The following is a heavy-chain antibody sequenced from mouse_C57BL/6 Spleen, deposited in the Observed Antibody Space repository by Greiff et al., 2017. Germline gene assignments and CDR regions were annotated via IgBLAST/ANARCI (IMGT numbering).Heavy chain of an antibody. D-gene: IGHD2-4*01. J-gene: IGHJ2*01. CDR3: TRNDYDYCFGY. CDR1: GYTFTDYE. CDR2: IDPETGGT. Sequence: QVHVKQSGAELVRPGASVTLSCTASGYTFTDYEMPWVPQTPVPGLEWIGAIDPETGGTAYTQQFKGKAIVTAEKSSSTAYMELRSLTSEDSAGYYCTRNDYDYCFGYWGQGTTLTVS. V-gene: IGHV1-15*01.